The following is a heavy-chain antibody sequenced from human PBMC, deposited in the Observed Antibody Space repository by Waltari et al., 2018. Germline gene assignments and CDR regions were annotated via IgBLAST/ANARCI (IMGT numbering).Heavy chain of an antibody. CDR1: DRSISFYY. V-gene: IGHV4-59*08. D-gene: IGHD6-13*01. CDR2: VYYSGST. Sequence: QVQLQESGPGLVKPSETLSLTCTVSDRSISFYYWSWIRQPPGKGLEWIGYVYYSGSTNYNPSLKSRVTISLDTSNNQFSLKLSSVTAADTAVYFCARLRAAAGTDYGMDVWGQGTTVTVSS. J-gene: IGHJ6*02. CDR3: ARLRAAAGTDYGMDV.